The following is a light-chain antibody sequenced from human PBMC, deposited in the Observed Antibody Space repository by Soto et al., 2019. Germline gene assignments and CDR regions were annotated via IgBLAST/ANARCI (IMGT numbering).Light chain of an antibody. Sequence: EVVLTQSPVTLSLSPGERATLSCRASQSFRGLLAWYQQKPGQAPRLLIYDAYNRATGIPPRFSGSGSGTDFTLTISSLQPEDFATYYCQQSYYTPLTFGGGTKVDIK. CDR2: DAY. J-gene: IGKJ4*01. CDR1: QSFRGL. CDR3: QQSYYTPLT. V-gene: IGKV3-11*01.